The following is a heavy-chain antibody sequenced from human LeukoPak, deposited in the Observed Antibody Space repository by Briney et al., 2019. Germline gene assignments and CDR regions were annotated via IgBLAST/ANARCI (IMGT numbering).Heavy chain of an antibody. Sequence: GGSLRLSCAASGFIFRNYAMSWVRQAPGKGLEWVSAITGSGDTTYYADSVKGRFTISRDNSENTLYVEMNTLRVEDTAIYYCAKWGDYDILTGYYVPDFWGQGTLVTVSS. V-gene: IGHV3-23*01. CDR1: GFIFRNYA. CDR3: AKWGDYDILTGYYVPDF. CDR2: ITGSGDTT. D-gene: IGHD3-9*01. J-gene: IGHJ4*02.